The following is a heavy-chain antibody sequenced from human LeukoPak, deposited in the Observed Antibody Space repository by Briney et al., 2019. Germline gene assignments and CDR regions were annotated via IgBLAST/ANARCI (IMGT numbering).Heavy chain of an antibody. CDR2: INWNGGST. Sequence: GGSLRLSCAASGFTFDDYGMSWVRQAPGKGLEWVSGINWNGGSTGYADSVKGRFTISRDNAKNSLYLQMNSLRAEDTALYYCARVEYYYDSSGYFDYWGQGTLVTASS. J-gene: IGHJ4*02. V-gene: IGHV3-20*04. CDR3: ARVEYYYDSSGYFDY. D-gene: IGHD3-22*01. CDR1: GFTFDDYG.